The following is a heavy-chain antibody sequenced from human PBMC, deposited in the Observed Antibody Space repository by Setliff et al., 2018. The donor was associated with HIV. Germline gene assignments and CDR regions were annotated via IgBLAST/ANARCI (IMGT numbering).Heavy chain of an antibody. J-gene: IGHJ4*02. V-gene: IGHV4-61*09. CDR3: ARSLPFDY. CDR1: GGSISSGSYY. CDR2: IYTSGST. Sequence: SETLSLTCTVSGGSISSGSYYCSWIRQPAGKGLEWIGHIYTSGSTNYNPSLKSRVTISVDTSKNQFSLKLSSVTAADTAVYYCARSLPFDYWGQGTLVTVSS.